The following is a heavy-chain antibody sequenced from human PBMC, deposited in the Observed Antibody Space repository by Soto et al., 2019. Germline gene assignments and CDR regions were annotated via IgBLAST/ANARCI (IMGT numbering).Heavy chain of an antibody. Sequence: SETLSLTCTVSGGSISSGGYYWSWIRQHPGKGLGWIGYIYYSGSTYYNPSLKGRVTISVDTSKNQFSLTLTAVTAADTAVYYCARDHFYFYDSSGFRPYAFDMWGPGTLVTVSS. D-gene: IGHD3-22*01. J-gene: IGHJ3*02. CDR3: ARDHFYFYDSSGFRPYAFDM. CDR1: GGSISSGGYY. V-gene: IGHV4-31*03. CDR2: IYYSGST.